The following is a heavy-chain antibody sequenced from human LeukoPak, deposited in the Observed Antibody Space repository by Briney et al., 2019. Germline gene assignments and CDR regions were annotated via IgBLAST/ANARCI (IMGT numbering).Heavy chain of an antibody. CDR3: ARLGSRREFD. CDR1: GGSINSYY. J-gene: IGHJ4*02. V-gene: IGHV4-59*04. D-gene: IGHD2-15*01. Sequence: SETLSLTCTVSGGSINSYYWSWIRQPPGKGLEWIGNIYYSGNAYYNPSLESRVTISVGTSNKQFSLKLSSVTAADTAVYYCARLGSRREFDWGQGTLVTVSS. CDR2: IYYSGNA.